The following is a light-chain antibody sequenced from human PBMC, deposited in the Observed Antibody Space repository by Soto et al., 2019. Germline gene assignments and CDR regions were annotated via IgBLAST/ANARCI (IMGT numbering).Light chain of an antibody. CDR1: SSDVGSYNL. CDR2: EGS. CDR3: CSYADSSTYV. V-gene: IGLV2-23*01. Sequence: QPALTQPASVSGSPGQSISISCTGTSSDVGSYNLVSWYQQHPGEAPKLMIYEGSKRPSGVSNRFSGSKSGNTASLTISGLQAEDDADYYCCSYADSSTYVFGTGTKVTVL. J-gene: IGLJ1*01.